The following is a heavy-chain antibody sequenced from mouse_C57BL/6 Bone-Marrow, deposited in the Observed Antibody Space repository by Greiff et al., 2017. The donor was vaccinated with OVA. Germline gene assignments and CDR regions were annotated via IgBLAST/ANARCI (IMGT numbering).Heavy chain of an antibody. D-gene: IGHD1-3*01. Sequence: VKLQQPGAELVRPGSSVKLSCKASGYTFTSYWMQWVKQRPIQGLEWIGNIDPSDSETHYNQKFKDKATLTVDKSSSTAYMQLSSLTSEDSAVYYCHITTVGAFDVWGTGTTVTVSS. CDR2: IDPSDSET. V-gene: IGHV1-52*01. CDR3: HITTVGAFDV. CDR1: GYTFTSYW. J-gene: IGHJ1*03.